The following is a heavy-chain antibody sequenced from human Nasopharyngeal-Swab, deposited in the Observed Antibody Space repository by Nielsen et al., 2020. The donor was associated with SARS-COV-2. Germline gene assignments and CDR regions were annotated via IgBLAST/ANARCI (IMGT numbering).Heavy chain of an antibody. CDR1: GYTCISYA. Sequence: VSEKVAWKASGYTCISYAMNWVRQAPGRGLEWMGWINTNTGNPTYAQGFTGRFVFSLDTSVSTAYLQISSLKAEDTAVYYCARASPPAPDYWGQGTLVTVSS. CDR2: INTNTGNP. V-gene: IGHV7-4-1*02. J-gene: IGHJ4*02. CDR3: ARASPPAPDY. D-gene: IGHD6-25*01.